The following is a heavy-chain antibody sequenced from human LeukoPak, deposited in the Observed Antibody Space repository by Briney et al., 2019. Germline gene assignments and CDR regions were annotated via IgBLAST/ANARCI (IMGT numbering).Heavy chain of an antibody. Sequence: GGSLRLSCAASGFTFSSYAMSWVRQAPGKGLEWVSAISGSGGSTYYADSVKGRFTISRDNSKNTLYLQMNSLRAEDTAVYYCAKVKWSTVVMGFDYWGQGTLVTVST. CDR1: GFTFSSYA. V-gene: IGHV3-23*01. D-gene: IGHD4-23*01. CDR2: ISGSGGST. J-gene: IGHJ4*02. CDR3: AKVKWSTVVMGFDY.